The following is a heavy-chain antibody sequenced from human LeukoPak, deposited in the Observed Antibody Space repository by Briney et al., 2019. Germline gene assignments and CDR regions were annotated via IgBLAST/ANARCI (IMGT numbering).Heavy chain of an antibody. CDR3: ARERDYGGNLYAFDY. J-gene: IGHJ4*02. Sequence: GASVKVSCKASGYTFTGYYMHWVRQAPGQGLEWMGWINPNSGGTNYAQKFQGRVTMTRDTSISTAYMELSRLRSDDTAVYYCARERDYGGNLYAFDYWGQGTLVTVSS. CDR1: GYTFTGYY. V-gene: IGHV1-2*02. D-gene: IGHD4-23*01. CDR2: INPNSGGT.